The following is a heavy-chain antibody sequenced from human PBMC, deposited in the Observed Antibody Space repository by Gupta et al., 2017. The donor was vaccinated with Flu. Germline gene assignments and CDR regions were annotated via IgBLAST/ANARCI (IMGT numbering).Heavy chain of an antibody. J-gene: IGHJ1*01. CDR3: AHCNYYDSSGYGHEYFQH. CDR1: GFSLSTSGVG. CDR2: IYWDDDK. D-gene: IGHD3-22*01. V-gene: IGHV2-5*02. Sequence: QITLKESGPTLVKPTQTLTLTCTFSGFSLSTSGVGVGWIRQPPGKALEWLALIYWDDDKRYSPSLKSRLTITKDTSKNQVVLTMTNMDPVDTATYYCAHCNYYDSSGYGHEYFQHWGQGTLVTVSS.